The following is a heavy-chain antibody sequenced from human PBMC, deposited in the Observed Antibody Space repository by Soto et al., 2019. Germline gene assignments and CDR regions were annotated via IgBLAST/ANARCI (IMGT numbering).Heavy chain of an antibody. CDR2: INHSGST. V-gene: IGHV4-34*01. CDR1: GGSFSGYY. J-gene: IGHJ6*02. Sequence: QVQLQQWGAGLLKPSETLSLTCAVYGGSFSGYYWSWIRQPPGKGLEWIGEINHSGSTNYNPSLKSRVPISVDTAKNQFSLKLSSVTAADTAVYYCASPYYYYGMDVWGQGTTVTVSS. CDR3: ASPYYYYGMDV.